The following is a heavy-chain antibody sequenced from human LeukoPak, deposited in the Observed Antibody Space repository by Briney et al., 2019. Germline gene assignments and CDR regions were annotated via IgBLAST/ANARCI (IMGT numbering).Heavy chain of an antibody. CDR3: ARDGGLEGDAFDI. CDR1: GFTFSSYW. CDR2: IKQDGSAK. V-gene: IGHV3-7*01. Sequence: HPGGSLRLSCAASGFTFSSYWMSWVRQAPGKGLEWVANIKQDGSAKYFLDSVKGRFTISRDNAENSLYLQMNSLRAEDTAVYYCARDGGLEGDAFDIWGQGTMVTVSS. J-gene: IGHJ3*02. D-gene: IGHD3-3*01.